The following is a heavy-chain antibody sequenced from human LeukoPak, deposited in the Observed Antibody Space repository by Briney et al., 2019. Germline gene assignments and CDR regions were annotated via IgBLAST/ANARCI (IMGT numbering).Heavy chain of an antibody. J-gene: IGHJ3*02. D-gene: IGHD2-2*01. Sequence: TSETLSLTCAVYGGSFSGYYWSWIRQPPGKGLEWIGEINHSGSTNYNPSLRSRVTISVDTSKNQFSLKLSSVTAADTAVYYCAREGAYCSSTSCYLDSFDIWGQGTMVTVSS. V-gene: IGHV4-34*01. CDR3: AREGAYCSSTSCYLDSFDI. CDR2: INHSGST. CDR1: GGSFSGYY.